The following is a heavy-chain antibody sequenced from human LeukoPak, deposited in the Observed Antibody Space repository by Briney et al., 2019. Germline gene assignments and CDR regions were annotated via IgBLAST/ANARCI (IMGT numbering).Heavy chain of an antibody. Sequence: GGSLRLSCAASGFTFSSYAMSWVRQAPGKGLEWVSAISGSGGSTYYADSVKGRFTISRDNSKNTLYLQMNSLRAEDTAVYYCAKGVYDSYYYYGMDVWGQGTTVTVSS. CDR3: AKGVYDSYYYYGMDV. J-gene: IGHJ6*02. V-gene: IGHV3-23*01. CDR1: GFTFSSYA. CDR2: ISGSGGST. D-gene: IGHD2-8*01.